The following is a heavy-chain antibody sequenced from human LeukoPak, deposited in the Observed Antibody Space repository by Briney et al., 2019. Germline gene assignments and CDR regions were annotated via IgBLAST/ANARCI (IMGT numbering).Heavy chain of an antibody. Sequence: ASVKVSCKASGYTFTSYDINWVRQATGQGLEWMGWMNPNSGNTGYAQKFQGRVTMTRNTSISTAYMEPSSLRSEDTAVYYCARRYYGSGPWGMDVWGQGTTVTVSS. CDR3: ARRYYGSGPWGMDV. D-gene: IGHD3-10*01. CDR2: MNPNSGNT. CDR1: GYTFTSYD. V-gene: IGHV1-8*01. J-gene: IGHJ6*02.